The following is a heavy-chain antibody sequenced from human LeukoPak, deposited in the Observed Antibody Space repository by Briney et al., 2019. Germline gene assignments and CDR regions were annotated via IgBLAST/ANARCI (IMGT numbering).Heavy chain of an antibody. CDR3: AKKVGLVSAPQYYFDV. Sequence: PGGSLRLSCAASGFTFSSYAMSWVRQAPGKGLEWVSAISGPAGSWDYADSVKGRFTISRDNSKNTLFLQMNSLRAEDTAIYYCAKKVGLVSAPQYYFDVWGQGTLVTVSS. CDR1: GFTFSSYA. D-gene: IGHD5/OR15-5a*01. V-gene: IGHV3-23*01. CDR2: ISGPAGSW. J-gene: IGHJ4*02.